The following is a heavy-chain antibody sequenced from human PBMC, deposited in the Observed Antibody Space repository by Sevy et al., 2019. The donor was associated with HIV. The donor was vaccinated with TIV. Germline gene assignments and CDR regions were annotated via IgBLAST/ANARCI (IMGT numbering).Heavy chain of an antibody. CDR2: AKRKSDGGSI. Sequence: GPLRLSCAGSGFSFKNVWMTWVRQTPGKGLEWVGHAKRKSDGGSIDYGSPVNGRFTISRDDSKDMLYLQMSSLKTEDTGVYYCATVLGAGAAGAFEIWGQGTMVTVSS. J-gene: IGHJ3*02. V-gene: IGHV3-15*01. CDR1: GFSFKNVW. D-gene: IGHD1-26*01. CDR3: ATVLGAGAAGAFEI.